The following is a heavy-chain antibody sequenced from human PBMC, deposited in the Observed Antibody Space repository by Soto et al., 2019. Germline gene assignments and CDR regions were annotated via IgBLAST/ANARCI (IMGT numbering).Heavy chain of an antibody. V-gene: IGHV3-11*06. CDR3: ARDLRFSSNNYFDF. CDR1: GFLFTDYY. CDR2: IDGSSDYT. J-gene: IGHJ4*02. Sequence: GWSLRLSCTASGFLFTDYYMSWIRQPPGKGLEWLAYIDGSSDYTNSADSVKGRFTISRDNAKKSVFLQMNNLRADDTAVYYCARDLRFSSNNYFDFWGRGTLVTVS. D-gene: IGHD3-16*01.